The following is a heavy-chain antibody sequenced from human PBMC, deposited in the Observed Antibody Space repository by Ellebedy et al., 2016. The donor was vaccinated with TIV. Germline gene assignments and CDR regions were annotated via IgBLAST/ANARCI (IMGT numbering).Heavy chain of an antibody. J-gene: IGHJ4*02. CDR1: GGSITSPSYF. Sequence: MPSETLSLTCTVSGGSITSPSYFWGWIRQPPGKGLEWIGTIYYIGSTYYNPSLKSRLTISIDTSKSQFSLKLSSVTAADTATYYCARLYGGCYKHFDYWGQGTPVTVSS. CDR3: ARLYGGCYKHFDY. CDR2: IYYIGST. D-gene: IGHD4-23*01. V-gene: IGHV4-39*01.